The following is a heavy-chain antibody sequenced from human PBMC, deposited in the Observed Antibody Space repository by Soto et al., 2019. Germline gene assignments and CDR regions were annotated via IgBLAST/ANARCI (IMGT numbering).Heavy chain of an antibody. Sequence: QVQLVQSGTEVREPGASVKVSCKSSGYTFTTYHINWVRQATGQGLEWMGSMNPNNGDTIYAQKFQGRVTMTRRTSITTAYMELNSLRSDDTAIYYCARAPASGDVDYWGQGTLVTVSS. CDR3: ARAPASGDVDY. D-gene: IGHD4-17*01. V-gene: IGHV1-8*01. CDR2: MNPNNGDT. CDR1: GYTFTTYH. J-gene: IGHJ4*02.